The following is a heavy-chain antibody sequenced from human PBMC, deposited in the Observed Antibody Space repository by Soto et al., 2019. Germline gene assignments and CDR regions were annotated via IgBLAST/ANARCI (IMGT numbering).Heavy chain of an antibody. J-gene: IGHJ4*02. V-gene: IGHV4-61*01. Sequence: SETLSLTCTVSGGSVSSGSYYWSWIRQPPGKGLEWIGYIYYSGSTNYNPSLKSRVTISVDTSKNQFSLKLSSVTAADTAVYYCATHLGYCSGGSCYVGDYWGQGTLVTVSS. CDR3: ATHLGYCSGGSCYVGDY. D-gene: IGHD2-15*01. CDR2: IYYSGST. CDR1: GGSVSSGSYY.